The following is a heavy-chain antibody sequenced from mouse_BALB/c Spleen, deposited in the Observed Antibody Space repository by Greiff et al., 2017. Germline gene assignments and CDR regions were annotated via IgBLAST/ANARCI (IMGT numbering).Heavy chain of an antibody. J-gene: IGHJ1*01. CDR1: GYSFTGYF. CDR2: INPYNGDT. D-gene: IGHD1-1*01. V-gene: IGHV1-20*02. Sequence: EVQLVESGPELVKPGASVKISCKASGYSFTGYFMNWVMQSHGKSLEWIGRINPYNGDTFYNQKFKGKATLTVDKSSSTAHMELRSLASEDSAVYYCARCYGSSSFDVWGAGTTVTVSS. CDR3: ARCYGSSSFDV.